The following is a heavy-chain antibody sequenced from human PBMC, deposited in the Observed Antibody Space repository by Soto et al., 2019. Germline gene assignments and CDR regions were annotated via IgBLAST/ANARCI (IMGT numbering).Heavy chain of an antibody. Sequence: GRSLRLSCAASGVTFSSYSMNWVRQAPGKGLEWVSSISSSSSYIYYADSVKGRFTISRDNAKNSLYLQMNSLRAEDTAVYYCARDPRNIAVAGTGGGYWGQGTLVTVSS. D-gene: IGHD6-19*01. J-gene: IGHJ4*02. V-gene: IGHV3-21*01. CDR1: GVTFSSYS. CDR2: ISSSSSYI. CDR3: ARDPRNIAVAGTGGGY.